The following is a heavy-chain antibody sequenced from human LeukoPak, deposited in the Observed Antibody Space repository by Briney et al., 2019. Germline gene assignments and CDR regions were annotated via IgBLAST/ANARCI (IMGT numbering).Heavy chain of an antibody. CDR3: AREGYYGAFDI. CDR1: GFIFSDYS. V-gene: IGHV3-48*02. Sequence: GGSLRLSCAASGFIFSDYSLNWVRQAPGEGLEWVSYINSASNLIHYADSVKGRFTISRDNAKNSLNLQMNSLRDEDTAVYYCAREGYYGAFDIWGQGTVVTVSS. J-gene: IGHJ3*02. CDR2: INSASNLI. D-gene: IGHD3-10*01.